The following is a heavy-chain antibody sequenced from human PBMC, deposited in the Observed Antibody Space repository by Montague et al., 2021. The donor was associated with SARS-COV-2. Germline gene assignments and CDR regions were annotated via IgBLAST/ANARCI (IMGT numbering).Heavy chain of an antibody. CDR1: GGSISSSGYY. D-gene: IGHD3-22*01. CDR2: IYYSGNT. J-gene: IGHJ3*02. Sequence: SETLSLTCTVSGGSISSSGYYWGWIRQPPGKGLEWIGSIYYSGNTYYSPSLQSRVTISVDTSKNQFSLRLNSMTAADTAVYYCARLPPYRFNSNVHYYNAVDIWGQGTMVTVSS. V-gene: IGHV4-39*01. CDR3: ARLPPYRFNSNVHYYNAVDI.